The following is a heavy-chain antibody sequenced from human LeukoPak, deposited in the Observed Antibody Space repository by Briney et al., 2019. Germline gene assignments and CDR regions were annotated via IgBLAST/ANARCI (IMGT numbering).Heavy chain of an antibody. Sequence: GGSPRLSCAASGFTFSSYSMNWVRQAPGKGLEWVSSISSSSSYIYYADSVKGRFTISRDNAKNSLYLQMNSLRAEDTAVYYCARKGDSSSCFDYWGQGTLVTVSS. J-gene: IGHJ4*02. D-gene: IGHD6-13*01. V-gene: IGHV3-21*01. CDR2: ISSSSSYI. CDR3: ARKGDSSSCFDY. CDR1: GFTFSSYS.